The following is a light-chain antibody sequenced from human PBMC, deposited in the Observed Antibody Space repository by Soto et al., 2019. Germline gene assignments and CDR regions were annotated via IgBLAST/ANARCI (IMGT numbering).Light chain of an antibody. CDR3: QQYNSRPPYT. Sequence: EIVMTQSPATLSVSPGERATLSCRASQSVSSNLAWYQQKPGQAPRLLIYDASTRATGIPARFSGSGSGTEFILIISSLQSEDFAVYYCQQYNSRPPYTFGQGTKLEIK. CDR2: DAS. J-gene: IGKJ2*01. V-gene: IGKV3-15*01. CDR1: QSVSSN.